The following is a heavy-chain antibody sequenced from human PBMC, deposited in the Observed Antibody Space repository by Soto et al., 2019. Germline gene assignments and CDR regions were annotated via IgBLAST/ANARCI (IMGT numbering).Heavy chain of an antibody. CDR1: GDTLPNSY. CDR3: ARMVVPTTYFDS. D-gene: IGHD3-22*01. J-gene: IGHJ4*02. Sequence: ASVKVSCKASGDTLPNSYLHWVRQAPGQGLEWLGWINPNNGDTNYAQKFRGRVTITKETSNKTINKELTKLTTDDTAVYFCARMVVPTTYFDSWGQGTPVTVSS. V-gene: IGHV1-2*02. CDR2: INPNNGDT.